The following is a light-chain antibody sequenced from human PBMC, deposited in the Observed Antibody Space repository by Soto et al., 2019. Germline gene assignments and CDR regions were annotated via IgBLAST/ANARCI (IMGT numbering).Light chain of an antibody. CDR1: QSVNSD. Sequence: EIVMTQSPATLSVSPGEGATLSCRASQSVNSDLAWFQQKPGQAPRLLIYGASTRATGVPARFSGSGSGTDFTLTISSLPSEDSAVYYCQQYCNWPAWTFGQGTKVEIK. J-gene: IGKJ1*01. CDR3: QQYCNWPAWT. CDR2: GAS. V-gene: IGKV3-15*01.